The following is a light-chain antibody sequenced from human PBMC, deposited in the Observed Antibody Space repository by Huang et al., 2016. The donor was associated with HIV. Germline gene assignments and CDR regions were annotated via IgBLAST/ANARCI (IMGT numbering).Light chain of an antibody. CDR1: ESIGNN. CDR2: GAS. J-gene: IGKJ2*01. Sequence: EIVMTQSPVTLSVSPGERATLSCRASESIGNNLAWYQQKPGQAPGLLMYGASTRAGAVPARFSGSGSGTEFTLTISSPQSEDFAVYFCQQYNNWPMYTFGQGTKLEIK. CDR3: QQYNNWPMYT. V-gene: IGKV3-15*01.